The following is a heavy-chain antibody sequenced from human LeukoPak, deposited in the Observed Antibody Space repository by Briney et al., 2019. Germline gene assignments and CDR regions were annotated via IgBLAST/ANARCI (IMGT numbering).Heavy chain of an antibody. Sequence: ASVKVSCKASGYTFTGYYMHWVRQAPGQGLEWMGWINPNSGGTNYAQKFQGRVTMTRDTSISTAYMELSRLRSDDTVVYYCARVSVLDYRTLYYYYGMDVWGQGTTVTVSS. CDR3: ARVSVLDYRTLYYYYGMDV. V-gene: IGHV1-2*02. CDR1: GYTFTGYY. CDR2: INPNSGGT. D-gene: IGHD5-12*01. J-gene: IGHJ6*02.